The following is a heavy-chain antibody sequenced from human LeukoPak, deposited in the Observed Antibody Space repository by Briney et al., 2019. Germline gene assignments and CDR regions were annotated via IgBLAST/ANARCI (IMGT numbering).Heavy chain of an antibody. D-gene: IGHD3-10*01. Sequence: SETLSLTCAVYGGSFSGYYWSWIRQPPGKGREWIGEINHSGSTNYNPSLKSRVTISVDTSKNQFSLKLSSVTAADTAVYYCARGITMVRGADLWGQGTLVTVSS. CDR1: GGSFSGYY. J-gene: IGHJ4*02. V-gene: IGHV4-34*01. CDR2: INHSGST. CDR3: ARGITMVRGADL.